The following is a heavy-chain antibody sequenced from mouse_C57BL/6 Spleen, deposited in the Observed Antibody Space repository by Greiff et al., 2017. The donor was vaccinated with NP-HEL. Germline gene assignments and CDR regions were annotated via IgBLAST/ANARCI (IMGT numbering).Heavy chain of an antibody. Sequence: EVQGVESGGGLVQPGGSLSLSCAASGFTFTDYYMSWVRQPPGKALEWLGFIRNKANGYTTEYSASVKGRFTISRDISQSILYLQMNALRAEDSATYYCARLLGAMDYWGQGTSVTVSS. J-gene: IGHJ4*01. D-gene: IGHD3-3*01. CDR2: IRNKANGYTT. CDR1: GFTFTDYY. CDR3: ARLLGAMDY. V-gene: IGHV7-3*01.